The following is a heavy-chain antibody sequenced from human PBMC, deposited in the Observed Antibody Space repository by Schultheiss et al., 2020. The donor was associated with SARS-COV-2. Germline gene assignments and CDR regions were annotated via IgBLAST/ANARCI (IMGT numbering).Heavy chain of an antibody. V-gene: IGHV4-59*08. CDR2: IYYSGST. Sequence: SETLSLTCTVSGGSISSYYWSWIRQPPGKGLEWIGYIYYSGSTNYNPSLKSRVTISVDTSKNQFSLKLSSVTAADTAVYYCAIQSGRYYFDYWGQGTLVTVSS. CDR3: AIQSGRYYFDY. J-gene: IGHJ4*02. D-gene: IGHD1-26*01. CDR1: GGSISSYY.